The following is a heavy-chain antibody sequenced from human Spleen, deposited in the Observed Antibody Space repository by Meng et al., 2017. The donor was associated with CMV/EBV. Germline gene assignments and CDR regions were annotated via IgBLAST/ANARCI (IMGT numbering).Heavy chain of an antibody. J-gene: IGHJ4*02. CDR2: INPKSGET. Sequence: TFTGFYVHWVRQAPGRGLQWMGWINPKSGETNYAQKFEGRVTMTRDTSSNTAYMELNRLRSVDTAVYYCARDVVPLSSSSGDYYFDSWARERWSPSPQ. V-gene: IGHV1-2*02. CDR1: TFTGFY. CDR3: ARDVVPLSSSSGDYYFDS. D-gene: IGHD6-25*01.